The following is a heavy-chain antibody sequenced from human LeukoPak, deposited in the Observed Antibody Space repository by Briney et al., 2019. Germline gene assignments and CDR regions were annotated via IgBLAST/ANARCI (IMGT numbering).Heavy chain of an antibody. CDR1: GFTFSSYN. CDR3: ARDIGDYYDSSGYLVGY. Sequence: PGGSLRLSCAASGFTFSSYNMNWVRQAPGKGLEWVSSISSSSSYIYYADSVKGRFTISRDNAKNSLYLQMNSLRAEDTAVYYCARDIGDYYDSSGYLVGYWGQGTLVTVSS. J-gene: IGHJ4*02. V-gene: IGHV3-21*01. CDR2: ISSSSSYI. D-gene: IGHD3-22*01.